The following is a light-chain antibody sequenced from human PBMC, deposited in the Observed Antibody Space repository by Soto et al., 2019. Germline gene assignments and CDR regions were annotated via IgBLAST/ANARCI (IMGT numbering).Light chain of an antibody. CDR2: GAS. Sequence: EIVLTQSPGTLSLSPRERATLSCRASQSVSSSYLAWYQQKPGQAPRLLIYGASSRATGIPDRFSGSGSGTDFTLTISRLEPEDFAVYYCQQYAGSRTFGQGTKVEIK. J-gene: IGKJ1*01. V-gene: IGKV3-20*01. CDR1: QSVSSSY. CDR3: QQYAGSRT.